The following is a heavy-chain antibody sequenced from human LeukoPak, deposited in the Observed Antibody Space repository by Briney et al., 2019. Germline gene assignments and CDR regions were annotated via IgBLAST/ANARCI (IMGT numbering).Heavy chain of an antibody. CDR1: GGSISSYY. CDR3: ARLIGRGYYYDSSGSRGNGYFDY. V-gene: IGHV4-59*08. Sequence: PSETLSLTCTVSGGSISSYYWSWIRQPPEKGLEWIGYIYYSGSTNYNPSLKSRVTISVDTSKNQFSLKLSSVTAADTAVYYCARLIGRGYYYDSSGSRGNGYFDYWGQGTLVTVSS. D-gene: IGHD3-22*01. J-gene: IGHJ4*02. CDR2: IYYSGST.